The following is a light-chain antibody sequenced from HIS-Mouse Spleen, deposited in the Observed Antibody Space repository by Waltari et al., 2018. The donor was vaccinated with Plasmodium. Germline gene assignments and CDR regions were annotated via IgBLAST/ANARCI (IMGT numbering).Light chain of an antibody. J-gene: IGKJ1*01. CDR1: QSLSSG. Sequence: DIQMTQSPSTLSASVGDRVTITCRASQSLSSGLAWYQQKPGKAPKRLIYKASSLERGVPSRFSCSGSGTEFTLTISSLQPDDFATYYCQQYNSYSWTFGQGTKVEIK. CDR2: KAS. V-gene: IGKV1-5*03. CDR3: QQYNSYSWT.